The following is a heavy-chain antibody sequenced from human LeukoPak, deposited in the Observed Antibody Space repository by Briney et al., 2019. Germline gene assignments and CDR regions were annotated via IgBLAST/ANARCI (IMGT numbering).Heavy chain of an antibody. CDR3: ASLPHDYSDFDY. D-gene: IGHD4-11*01. V-gene: IGHV4-59*01. CDR1: DGSISSYY. J-gene: IGHJ4*02. CDR2: IYYSGST. Sequence: SETLSLTCTVSDGSISSYYWSWIRQPPGKGLEWIGYIYYSGSTNYNPSLKSRVTISVDTSKNQFSLKLSSVTAADTAVYYCASLPHDYSDFDYWGQGTLVTVSS.